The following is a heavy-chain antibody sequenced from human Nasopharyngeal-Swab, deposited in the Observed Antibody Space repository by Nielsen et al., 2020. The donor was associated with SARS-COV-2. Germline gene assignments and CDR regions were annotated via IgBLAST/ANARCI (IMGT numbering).Heavy chain of an antibody. CDR1: GFTFSSYA. J-gene: IGHJ3*02. Sequence: GESLKISCAASGFTFSSYAMHWVRQAPGTGLEWVAVISYDGSNKYYADSVKGRFTISRDNSKNTLYLQMNSLRAEDTAVYYCARDPMIWGSYRLHAFDIWGQGTMVTVSS. CDR3: ARDPMIWGSYRLHAFDI. CDR2: ISYDGSNK. D-gene: IGHD3-16*02. V-gene: IGHV3-30-3*01.